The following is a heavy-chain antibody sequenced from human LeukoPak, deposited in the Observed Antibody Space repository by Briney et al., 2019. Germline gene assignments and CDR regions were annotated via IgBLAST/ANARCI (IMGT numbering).Heavy chain of an antibody. D-gene: IGHD2-2*01. Sequence: NPSDTLSLTCALYGRSFSGYYCSWIRQPPGKGLEWIGEINHGGSTNYHPSLKSRVTISVDTSKNQFYLKLRSVTAADTAVYYCGGSPSGKKKDSVVVPAAETVIDPGGEGTRVSVS. CDR2: INHGGST. J-gene: IGHJ5*02. CDR1: GRSFSGYY. V-gene: IGHV4-34*01. CDR3: GGSPSGKKKDSVVVPAAETVIDP.